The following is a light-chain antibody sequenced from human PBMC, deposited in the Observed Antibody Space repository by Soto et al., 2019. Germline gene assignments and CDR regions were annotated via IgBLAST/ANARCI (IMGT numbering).Light chain of an antibody. Sequence: LTQPASVSGSPGQSITISCTGTSSDVGGYNYVSWYQQHPGKTPKLMIYEVSNRPSGVSNRFSGSKSGNTASLTISGLQAEDEADYYCSSYTSSSTLYVFGTGTKVTLL. V-gene: IGLV2-14*01. J-gene: IGLJ1*01. CDR2: EVS. CDR3: SSYTSSSTLYV. CDR1: SSDVGGYNY.